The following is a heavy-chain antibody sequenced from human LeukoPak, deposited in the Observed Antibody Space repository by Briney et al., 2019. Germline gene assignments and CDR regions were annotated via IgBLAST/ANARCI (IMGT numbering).Heavy chain of an antibody. CDR2: ISYDGSNK. J-gene: IGHJ4*02. CDR1: GFTFSSYG. V-gene: IGHV3-30*18. CDR3: AKDSSWGYFDY. Sequence: PGRSLRLSCAASGFTFSSYGVHWVRQAPGKGLEWVAVISYDGSNKYYADSVKGRFTISRDNSKNTLYLQMNSLRAEDTAVYYCAKDSSWGYFDYWGQGTLVTVSS. D-gene: IGHD7-27*01.